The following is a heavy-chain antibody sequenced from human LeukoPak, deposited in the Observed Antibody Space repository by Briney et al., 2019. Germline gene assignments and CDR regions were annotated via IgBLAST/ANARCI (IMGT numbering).Heavy chain of an antibody. CDR1: GFTFSYYA. Sequence: GGSLRLSCAASGFTFSYYAMSWVRQAPGKGLEWVAGLTYGGSNKYYADSVKGRFTISRDNSKNTLYLQMNSLRAEDTAVYYCARDGLGATHFDYWGQGTLVTVSS. V-gene: IGHV3-30*14. D-gene: IGHD1-26*01. CDR2: LTYGGSNK. CDR3: ARDGLGATHFDY. J-gene: IGHJ4*02.